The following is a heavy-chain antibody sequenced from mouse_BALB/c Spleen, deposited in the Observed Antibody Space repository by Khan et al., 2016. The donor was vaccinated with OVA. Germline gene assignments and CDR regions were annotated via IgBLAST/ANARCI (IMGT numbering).Heavy chain of an antibody. CDR1: GYTFTSYT. V-gene: IGHV1-4*01. CDR3: VREGAFHRSDGWFAY. CDR2: INPSNDYT. J-gene: IGHJ3*01. D-gene: IGHD2-14*01. Sequence: VQLQQSRAELARPGASVKMSCKASGYTFTSYTIHWVRQRHGQATAWIGHINPSNDYTNYNQNFKDKATLLVDTYSTTAYLKLSSLSSGDSAHTYGVREGAFHRSDGWFAYWGQGTRGTVS.